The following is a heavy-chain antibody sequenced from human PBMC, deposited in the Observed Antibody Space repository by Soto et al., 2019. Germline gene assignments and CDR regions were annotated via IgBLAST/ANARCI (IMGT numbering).Heavy chain of an antibody. J-gene: IGHJ4*02. CDR1: GGSFSGYY. Sequence: SETLSLTCAVYGGSFSGYYWSWIRQPPGKGLEWIGEINHSGSTNYNPSLKSRVTISVDTSKNQFSLKLSSVSAADTAVYYCARGGVVPAAIIFDYWGQGTLVTVSS. D-gene: IGHD2-2*01. CDR2: INHSGST. V-gene: IGHV4-34*01. CDR3: ARGGVVPAAIIFDY.